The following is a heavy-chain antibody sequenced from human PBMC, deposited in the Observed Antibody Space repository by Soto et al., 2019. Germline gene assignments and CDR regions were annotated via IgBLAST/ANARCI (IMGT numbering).Heavy chain of an antibody. CDR2: INAGNGNT. J-gene: IGHJ4*02. Sequence: QVQLVQSGAEVKKPGASVKVSCKASGYTFTSYAMHWVRQAPGQRLEWMGWINAGNGNTKYSQKFQGRVTITRDTSASTAYMQLSSLRSEDTAVYYCARTLVGATPADYWGQGTLVTVSS. D-gene: IGHD1-26*01. CDR3: ARTLVGATPADY. V-gene: IGHV1-3*01. CDR1: GYTFTSYA.